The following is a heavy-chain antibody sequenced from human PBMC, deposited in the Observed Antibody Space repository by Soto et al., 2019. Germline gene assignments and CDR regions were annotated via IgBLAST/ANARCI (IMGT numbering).Heavy chain of an antibody. D-gene: IGHD3-10*01. Sequence: HLVQSGPEVKRPGASITVSCKTSGYTFATFGLSWVRQAPGQGLEWMGWIATYNNNKNYAQKFQGRLTLTTDTSTRTAYVELERLVYADTAVYYCARGVRGVVNWFAPWAQVTLGTVSS. CDR3: ARGVRGVVNWFAP. V-gene: IGHV1-18*01. J-gene: IGHJ5*02. CDR1: GYTFATFG. CDR2: IATYNNNK.